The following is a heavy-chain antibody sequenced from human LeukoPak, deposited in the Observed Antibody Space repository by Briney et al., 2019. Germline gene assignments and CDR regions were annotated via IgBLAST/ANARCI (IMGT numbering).Heavy chain of an antibody. D-gene: IGHD5-12*01. CDR1: GGAFTGYY. Sequence: SETLSLTCAAYGGAFTGYYWGWIRQSPGKGLEWIGEISHSGDINYNPSLKTRVTISSDTAKKHSSLKLTSVTAADTAMYYCARGVPKRWLQPRAFDIWGQGTMVTVSS. J-gene: IGHJ3*02. CDR3: ARGVPKRWLQPRAFDI. CDR2: ISHSGDI. V-gene: IGHV4-34*01.